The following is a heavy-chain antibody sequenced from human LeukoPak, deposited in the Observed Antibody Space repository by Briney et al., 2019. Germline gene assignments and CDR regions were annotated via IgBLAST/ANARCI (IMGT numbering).Heavy chain of an antibody. J-gene: IGHJ4*02. CDR3: ARSGSSSLIAVY. CDR2: IYYSGST. D-gene: IGHD6-6*01. V-gene: IGHV4-59*01. Sequence: SETLSLTCSVSGGSISSYYWSWIRQPPGKGLEWIGHIYYSGSTNYNPSLKSRVTISVDTSKDQFSLTLRSLTPADTAMYYCARSGSSSLIAVYWGQGTLVTVSS. CDR1: GGSISSYY.